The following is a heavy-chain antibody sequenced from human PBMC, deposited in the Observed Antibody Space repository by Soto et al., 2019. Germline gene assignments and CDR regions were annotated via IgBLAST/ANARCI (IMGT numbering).Heavy chain of an antibody. Sequence: QVQLVQSGAGVKKPGSSVKVSCKASGGTFSSYAISWVRQAPGQGLEWMGGIIPIFGTANYAQKFQGRVTITADESTSPAYMELSSLRSEDTAVYYCERGTIFGVVMTRFDPWGQGTLVTVSS. CDR2: IIPIFGTA. J-gene: IGHJ5*02. V-gene: IGHV1-69*12. CDR1: GGTFSSYA. D-gene: IGHD3-3*01. CDR3: ERGTIFGVVMTRFDP.